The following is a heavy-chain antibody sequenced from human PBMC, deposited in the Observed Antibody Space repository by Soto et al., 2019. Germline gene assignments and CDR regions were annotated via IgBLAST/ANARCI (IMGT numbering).Heavy chain of an antibody. J-gene: IGHJ4*02. Sequence: QVQLQESGPGLVKPSQTLSLTCSVSGGSISAGNYYWSWIRQSPGKGLEWIGYIYYTGSTYYNPSLQSRVSISVDTSKNQFSLRLSSVTDADTAVYYCAREGTPPVYYFDFWGQGTLVSVSS. V-gene: IGHV4-30-4*01. D-gene: IGHD2-2*01. CDR1: GGSISAGNYY. CDR3: AREGTPPVYYFDF. CDR2: IYYTGST.